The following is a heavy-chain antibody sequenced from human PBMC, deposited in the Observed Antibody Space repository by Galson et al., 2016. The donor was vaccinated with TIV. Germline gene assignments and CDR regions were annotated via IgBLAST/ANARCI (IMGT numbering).Heavy chain of an antibody. D-gene: IGHD2-21*01. V-gene: IGHV3-66*02. CDR3: SRDRRHCGNECFLYYYYGMDV. J-gene: IGHJ6*02. CDR1: TFNIKDNY. CDR2: ISSGGTT. Sequence: SLRLSCAASTFNIKDNYMTWVRQAPGKGLEWVSIISSGGTTNYADSVKGRFTIGRDESQNTLYLEMNKQRLEETDVYYCSRDRRHCGNECFLYYYYGMDVWCRGTTVTVSS.